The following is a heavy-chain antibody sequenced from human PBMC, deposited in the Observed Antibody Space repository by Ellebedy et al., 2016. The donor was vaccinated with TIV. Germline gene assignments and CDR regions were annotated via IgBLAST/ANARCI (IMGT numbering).Heavy chain of an antibody. Sequence: PGGSLRLSCAASGFIFNHYNLHWVRQAPGKGLAWVAIAHNDATYKFYADSVKGRFTVSRDNSGNTAYLHMSSLRVEDTAVYYCAKELGFAMDVWGQGTTVTVSS. J-gene: IGHJ6*02. CDR3: AKELGFAMDV. V-gene: IGHV3-30*02. D-gene: IGHD6-13*01. CDR1: GFIFNHYN. CDR2: AHNDATYK.